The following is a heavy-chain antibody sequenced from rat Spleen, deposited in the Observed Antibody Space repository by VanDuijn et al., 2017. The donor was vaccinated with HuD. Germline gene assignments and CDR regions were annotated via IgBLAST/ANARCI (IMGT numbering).Heavy chain of an antibody. J-gene: IGHJ1*01. D-gene: IGHD1-2*01. CDR2: ILYDDTNI. CDR1: GFNFRDYA. CDR3: ARRGQLYWYFDF. Sequence: EVQLVESGGGLVQPGRSLKFSCVASGFNFRDYAMAWVRQAPKKGLEWVATILYDDTNIYYRDSVKGRFSISRDNTKNTLYLQMDSLRSEDTATYYCARRGQLYWYFDFWGPGTMVTVSS. V-gene: IGHV5-17*01.